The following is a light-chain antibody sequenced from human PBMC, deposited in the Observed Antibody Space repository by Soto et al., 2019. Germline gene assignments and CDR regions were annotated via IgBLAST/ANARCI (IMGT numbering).Light chain of an antibody. CDR1: SSDVGGYNY. CDR3: SSYTSSSTPYV. CDR2: EVS. J-gene: IGLJ1*01. V-gene: IGLV2-14*01. Sequence: QSALTQPASVSGSPGQSITMSCTGTSSDVGGYNYVSCYQQHPGKAPKLMIYEVSNRPSGVSNRCSGSKSGNTASLTISGLQAEDEADYYCSSYTSSSTPYVFGTVTKITVL.